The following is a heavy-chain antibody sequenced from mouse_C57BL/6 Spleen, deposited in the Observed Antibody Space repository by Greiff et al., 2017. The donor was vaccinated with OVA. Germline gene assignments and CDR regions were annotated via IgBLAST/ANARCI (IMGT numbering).Heavy chain of an antibody. D-gene: IGHD2-2*01. J-gene: IGHJ3*01. CDR3: ARWLPEGFAY. Sequence: VQLQQSGAELARPGASVKLSCKASGYTFTSYGISWVKQRTGQGLEWIGEIYPRSGNTYYNEQFKGKATRTADKSSSTAYMELHSLTSEDSAIYFCARWLPEGFAYWGQGTLVTVSA. CDR2: IYPRSGNT. V-gene: IGHV1-81*01. CDR1: GYTFTSYG.